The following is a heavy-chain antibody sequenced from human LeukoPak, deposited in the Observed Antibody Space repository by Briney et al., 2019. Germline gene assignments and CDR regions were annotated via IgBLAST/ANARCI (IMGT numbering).Heavy chain of an antibody. J-gene: IGHJ4*02. CDR3: ARVTNGGYDSGNFDY. V-gene: IGHV3-30*02. CDR1: GFTFRSYG. D-gene: IGHD5-12*01. Sequence: PGGSLRLSCAASGFTFRSYGMHWVRQAPGKGLEWVAFIRSDGSNKYYADSVKGRFTISRDNAKNSLYLQMNSLRAEDTAVYYCARVTNGGYDSGNFDYWGQGTLVTVSS. CDR2: IRSDGSNK.